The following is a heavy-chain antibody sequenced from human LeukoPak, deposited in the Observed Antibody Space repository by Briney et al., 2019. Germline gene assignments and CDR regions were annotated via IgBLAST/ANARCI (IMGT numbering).Heavy chain of an antibody. V-gene: IGHV1-8*01. J-gene: IGHJ6*03. CDR3: ARGLLRGVVITYYYYYYMDV. CDR2: MNPNSGNT. Sequence: ASVKVSCTASGYTFTSYDINWVRQATGQGLEWMGWMNPNSGNTGYAQKFQGRVTMTRNTSISTAYMELSSLRSEDTAVYYCARGLLRGVVITYYYYYYMDVWGKGTTVTVSS. CDR1: GYTFTSYD. D-gene: IGHD3-22*01.